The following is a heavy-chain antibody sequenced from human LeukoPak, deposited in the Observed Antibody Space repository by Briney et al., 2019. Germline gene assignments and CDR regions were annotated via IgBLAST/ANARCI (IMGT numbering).Heavy chain of an antibody. CDR3: ARDKGLAPHHDAFDI. CDR2: IIPILGIA. V-gene: IGHV1-69*04. J-gene: IGHJ3*02. CDR1: GGTFSSYA. Sequence: SVKVSCKASGGTFSSYAISWVRQAPGQRLEWMGRIIPILGIANYAQKFQGRVTITADKSTSTAYMELSSLRSEDTAVYYCARDKGLAPHHDAFDISGQGTMVTVSS. D-gene: IGHD6-6*01.